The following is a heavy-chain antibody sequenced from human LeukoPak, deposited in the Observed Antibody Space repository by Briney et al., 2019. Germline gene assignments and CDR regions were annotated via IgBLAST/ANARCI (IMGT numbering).Heavy chain of an antibody. V-gene: IGHV4-34*01. Sequence: SETLSLTCAVYGGSFSGYYWSWIRQPPGKGLEWIGEINHSGSTNYNPSLKSRVTISVDTSKNQFSLKLSSVTAADTAVYYCARGLVGYCSGGRCYPDVWGKGTTVTVSS. CDR1: GGSFSGYY. J-gene: IGHJ6*04. D-gene: IGHD2-15*01. CDR3: ARGLVGYCSGGRCYPDV. CDR2: INHSGST.